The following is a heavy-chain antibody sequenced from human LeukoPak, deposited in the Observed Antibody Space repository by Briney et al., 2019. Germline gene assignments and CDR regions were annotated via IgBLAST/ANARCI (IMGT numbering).Heavy chain of an antibody. V-gene: IGHV1-18*01. J-gene: IGHJ4*02. D-gene: IGHD3-10*01. CDR1: GYTFTCYG. CDR3: ARGLLWFGELSNDDY. Sequence: ASVTVSCTASGYTFTCYGISWVRQAPGQGLEWMGWISAYNGNTNYAQKLQGRVTMTTDTSTSTAYMELRSLRSDDTAVYYCARGLLWFGELSNDDYWGQGTLVTVSS. CDR2: ISAYNGNT.